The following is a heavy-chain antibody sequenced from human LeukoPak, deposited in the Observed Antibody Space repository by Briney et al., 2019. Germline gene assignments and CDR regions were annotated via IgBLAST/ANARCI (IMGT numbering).Heavy chain of an antibody. V-gene: IGHV1-46*01. Sequence: ASVKVSCKASGYTFTSYYMHWVRQAPGQGLEWMGIINPSGGRTSYAQKFQGRVTMTRETSTRPVYLELRRPRSGDTAVYYCARKDSVSRGLYYYYYGMDVWGQGTTVTVSS. D-gene: IGHD3-10*01. CDR3: ARKDSVSRGLYYYYYGMDV. CDR2: INPSGGRT. CDR1: GYTFTSYY. J-gene: IGHJ6*02.